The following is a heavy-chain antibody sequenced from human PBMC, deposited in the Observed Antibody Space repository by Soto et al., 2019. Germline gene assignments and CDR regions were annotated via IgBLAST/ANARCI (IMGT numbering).Heavy chain of an antibody. J-gene: IGHJ4*02. CDR2: IYFDGSNK. CDR1: GFTFSSYA. D-gene: IGHD2-15*01. V-gene: IGHV3-33*01. CDR3: ARDRCSGGSCYSTLVY. Sequence: QVQLVESGGGVVQPGRSLRLACAASGFTFSSYAMHWVRQAPGKGLEWVAVIYFDGSNKYYADSVKGRFTISRDNSKNTVYLQMNSLRAEDTAVYHCARDRCSGGSCYSTLVYWGQGTLVTVSS.